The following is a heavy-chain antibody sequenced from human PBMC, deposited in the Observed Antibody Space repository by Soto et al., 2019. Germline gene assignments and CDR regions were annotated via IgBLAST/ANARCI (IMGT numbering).Heavy chain of an antibody. Sequence: SVKVSCKASGFTFTSSAMQWVRQARGQRLEWIGWIVVGSGNTNYAQKFQERVTITRDMSTSTAYMELSSLRSEDTAVYYCAADLDELLTLFDIWGQGTMVTVSS. CDR3: AADLDELLTLFDI. D-gene: IGHD3-10*01. V-gene: IGHV1-58*02. J-gene: IGHJ3*02. CDR1: GFTFTSSA. CDR2: IVVGSGNT.